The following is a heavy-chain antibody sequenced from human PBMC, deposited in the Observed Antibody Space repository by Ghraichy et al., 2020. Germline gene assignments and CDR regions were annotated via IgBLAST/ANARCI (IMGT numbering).Heavy chain of an antibody. Sequence: SATLSLTCVVSGGSMNRDHWWSWVRQAPYKGLEWIGEISHTGSPTYNPSLKSRFTMSVDKSKNQFSLKMNSVTAADTAVYYCARARDGDFDYWGQGTLVTVSS. CDR1: GGSMNRDHW. CDR2: ISHTGSP. CDR3: ARARDGDFDY. J-gene: IGHJ4*02. V-gene: IGHV4/OR15-8*01. D-gene: IGHD3-10*01.